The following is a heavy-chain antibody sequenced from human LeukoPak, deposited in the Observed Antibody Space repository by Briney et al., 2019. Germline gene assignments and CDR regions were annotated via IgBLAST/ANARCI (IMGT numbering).Heavy chain of an antibody. Sequence: PSETLSLTCTVSGGSISSYYWNWIRQPPGKGLEWIGYIYYSGNTNYNPSLRGRVSISVDTSKNQFSLKLSSVTAADTAVYYCARGCGDCYPYNWFDPWGQGTLVTVSS. D-gene: IGHD2-21*02. V-gene: IGHV4-59*01. J-gene: IGHJ5*02. CDR2: IYYSGNT. CDR3: ARGCGDCYPYNWFDP. CDR1: GGSISSYY.